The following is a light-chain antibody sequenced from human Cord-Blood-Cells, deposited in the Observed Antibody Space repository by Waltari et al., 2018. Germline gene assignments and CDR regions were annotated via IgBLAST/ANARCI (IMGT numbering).Light chain of an antibody. CDR2: GAS. Sequence: EIVLKQSPGTLSLSPRERATLSCRASQSVSSSYLAWYQQKPGQAPRLLIYGASSRATGIPDRFSGSGSGTDFTLTISRLEPEDFAVYYCQQYGSSVFTFGPGTKVDIK. CDR3: QQYGSSVFT. J-gene: IGKJ3*01. V-gene: IGKV3-20*01. CDR1: QSVSSSY.